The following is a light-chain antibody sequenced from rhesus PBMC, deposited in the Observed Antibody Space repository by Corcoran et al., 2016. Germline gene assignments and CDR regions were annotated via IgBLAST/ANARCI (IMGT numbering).Light chain of an antibody. CDR2: KAS. CDR1: ENVNNY. CDR3: QRNYGTPLT. V-gene: IGKV1-74*01. Sequence: DIQMTQSPSSLSASVGDRITITCRASENVNNYLNRYQQKPGKAPKLLIKKASTLQRGVPSRFSGSGSGTDYTFTINSLQSEDVATYYCQRNYGTPLTFGGWTKVEIK. J-gene: IGKJ4*01.